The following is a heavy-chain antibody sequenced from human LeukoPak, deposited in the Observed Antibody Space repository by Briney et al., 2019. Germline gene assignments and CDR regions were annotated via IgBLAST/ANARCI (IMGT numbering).Heavy chain of an antibody. CDR1: GYTFSSYA. CDR2: IIPIFGTA. D-gene: IGHD2-15*01. Sequence: SVKVSCKASGYTFSSYAISWVRQAPGQGLEWMGGIIPIFGTANYAQKFQGRVTITADESTSTAYMELSSLRSEDTAVYYCAVVVAATPYYYYGMDVWGQGTLVTVSS. J-gene: IGHJ6*02. CDR3: AVVVAATPYYYYGMDV. V-gene: IGHV1-69*13.